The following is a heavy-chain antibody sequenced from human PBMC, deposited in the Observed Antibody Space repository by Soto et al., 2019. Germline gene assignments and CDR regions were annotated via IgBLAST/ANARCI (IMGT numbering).Heavy chain of an antibody. J-gene: IGHJ4*02. V-gene: IGHV4-34*01. CDR2: INHSGST. CDR3: ARSAPNGSYFDY. CDR1: GGSFSGYY. Sequence: QVQLQQWGAGLLKPSETLSLTCAVYGGSFSGYYWSWIRQPPGKGLEWIGEINHSGSTNYNPSLKGRVTISVDTSKNQFSLKLSSVTAADTAVYYCARSAPNGSYFDYWGQGTLVTVSS. D-gene: IGHD1-1*01.